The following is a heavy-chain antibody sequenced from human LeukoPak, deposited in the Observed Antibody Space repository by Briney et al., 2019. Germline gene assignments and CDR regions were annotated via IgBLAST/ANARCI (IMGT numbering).Heavy chain of an antibody. J-gene: IGHJ3*02. Sequence: GGSLRLSCAASGFTFSSYAMSWVRQAPGKGLEWVSAISGSGGSTYYADSVEGRFTISRDTSKNTMYLQMNSLRAEATAVYYCAKWGSRRLQFAFDIWGQGPMVTVSS. CDR1: GFTFSSYA. CDR3: AKWGSRRLQFAFDI. V-gene: IGHV3-23*01. D-gene: IGHD5-24*01. CDR2: ISGSGGST.